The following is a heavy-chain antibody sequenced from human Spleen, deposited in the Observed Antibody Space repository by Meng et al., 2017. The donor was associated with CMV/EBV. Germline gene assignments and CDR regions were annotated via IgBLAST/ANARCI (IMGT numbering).Heavy chain of an antibody. Sequence: DGSISSSSFDWGWIRQPPGKGLEWIGSISYSGSTYYNPSLKSRVTISVDTSKNQFSLKLSSVTAADTAVFYCARHRTGTYPTNYFDYWGQGTLVTVSS. D-gene: IGHD1-14*01. V-gene: IGHV4-39*01. J-gene: IGHJ4*02. CDR3: ARHRTGTYPTNYFDY. CDR1: DGSISSSSFD. CDR2: ISYSGST.